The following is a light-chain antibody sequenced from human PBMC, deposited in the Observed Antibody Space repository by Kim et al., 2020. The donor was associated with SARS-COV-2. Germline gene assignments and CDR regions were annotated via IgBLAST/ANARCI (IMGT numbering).Light chain of an antibody. J-gene: IGLJ1*01. V-gene: IGLV3-1*01. CDR1: KLGDKY. CDR3: QAWDSSTAPYYV. CDR2: QDS. Sequence: SYELTQPPSVSVSPGQTASITCSGDKLGDKYACWYQQKPGQSPVLVIYQDSKRPSGIPERFSGPNSGNTATLTISGTQAMDEADYYCQAWDSSTAPYYVFGTGTKVTVL.